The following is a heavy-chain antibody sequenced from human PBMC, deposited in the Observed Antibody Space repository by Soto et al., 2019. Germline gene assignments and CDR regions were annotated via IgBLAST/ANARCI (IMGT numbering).Heavy chain of an antibody. J-gene: IGHJ3*02. CDR2: IYSGGST. CDR3: AREVRGVIGFDI. CDR1: GFTVSSNY. D-gene: IGHD3-10*01. V-gene: IGHV3-53*01. Sequence: GGSLRLSCAAPGFTVSSNYMSWVRQAPGKGLEWVSVIYSGGSTYYADSVKGRFTISRDNSKNTLYLQMNSLRAEDTAVYYCAREVRGVIGFDIWGQGTMVTVSS.